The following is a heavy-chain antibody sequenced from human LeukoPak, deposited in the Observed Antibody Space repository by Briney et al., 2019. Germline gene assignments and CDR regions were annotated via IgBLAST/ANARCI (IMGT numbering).Heavy chain of an antibody. V-gene: IGHV3-23*01. CDR2: ISDSGGST. Sequence: PGGSLRLSCAASGFTFSSYAMSWLRQAPGKGLEWVSAISDSGGSTYYADPVKGRFTNSRDNSKNTLYLQINSRRAEVTAVYYCAKDSPTVPGGGQGTMVTVSS. D-gene: IGHD4-17*01. CDR3: AKDSPTVPG. CDR1: GFTFSSYA. J-gene: IGHJ3*01.